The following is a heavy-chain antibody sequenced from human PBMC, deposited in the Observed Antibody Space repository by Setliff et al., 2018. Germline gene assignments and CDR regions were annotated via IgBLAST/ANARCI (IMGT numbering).Heavy chain of an antibody. V-gene: IGHV4-30-2*01. CDR3: AGVYGENDLPDI. CDR1: GGSISSGGYS. Sequence: KPSETLSLTCAVSGGSISSGGYSWSWIRQPPGKGLEWIGYIYHSGNTNYNPSLNSRVSVSVDTPTNQFSLKLTSVTAADTAMYYCAGVYGENDLPDIWGQGTMVTVSS. CDR2: IYHSGNT. D-gene: IGHD4-17*01. J-gene: IGHJ3*02.